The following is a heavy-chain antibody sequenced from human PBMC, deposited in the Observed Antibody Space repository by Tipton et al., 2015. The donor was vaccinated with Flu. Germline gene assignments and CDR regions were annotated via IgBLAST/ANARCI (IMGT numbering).Heavy chain of an antibody. D-gene: IGHD5-12*01. CDR1: GGSISRYY. J-gene: IGHJ3*01. V-gene: IGHV4-4*07. Sequence: PGLVKPSETLSLTCTVSGGSISRYYWSWIRQPAGKGLEWIGRIFTIGGTNYNPSLQSRVTMSVDTSKNQFSLKLSSVTAADTAVYYCARDLRGYRGYTGGDAFDVWGQGTMVTVSS. CDR2: IFTIGGT. CDR3: ARDLRGYRGYTGGDAFDV.